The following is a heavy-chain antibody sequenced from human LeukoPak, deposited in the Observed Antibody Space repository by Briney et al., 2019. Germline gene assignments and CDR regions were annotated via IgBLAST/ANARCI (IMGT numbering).Heavy chain of an antibody. CDR1: GFAFSSYA. J-gene: IGHJ5*02. CDR2: ITSTSSYI. Sequence: SGGSLRLSCAASGFAFSSYAMNWVRRAPGKGLEWVSSITSTSSYIYYADSVKGRFTISRDNAKNSLYLQMNSLRAEDTAVYYCARDDGGYCSSTSCYLGWFNPWGQGTLVTVSS. D-gene: IGHD2-2*03. CDR3: ARDDGGYCSSTSCYLGWFNP. V-gene: IGHV3-21*01.